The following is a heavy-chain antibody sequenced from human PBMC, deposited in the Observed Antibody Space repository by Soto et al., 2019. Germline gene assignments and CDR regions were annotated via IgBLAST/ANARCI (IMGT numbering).Heavy chain of an antibody. V-gene: IGHV3-23*01. D-gene: IGHD6-13*01. CDR1: GFTFSNYA. CDR2: ISGSGGGA. J-gene: IGHJ4*02. CDR3: AKEGASSWYFFDY. Sequence: PGGSLRLSCAASGFTFSNYAMNWVRQPPGKGLEWVSTISGSGGGAYYADSVKGRFTISRDNSKNTLYLLMNSLRGEDTAVYYCAKEGASSWYFFDYWGQGTLVTVSS.